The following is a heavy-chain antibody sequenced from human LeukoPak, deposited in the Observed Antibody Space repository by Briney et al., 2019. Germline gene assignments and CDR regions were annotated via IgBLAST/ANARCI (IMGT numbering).Heavy chain of an antibody. CDR3: ARDRGYMDV. CDR2: IYYSGST. CDR1: GGSISSYY. V-gene: IGHV4-59*01. Sequence: SETLSLTCTVSGGSISSYYWSWIRQPPGKGLEWIGYIYYSGSTNYNPSLKSRVTISVDTSKNQFSLKLSSVTAADTAVYYCARDRGYMDVWGKGTTVTISS. J-gene: IGHJ6*03.